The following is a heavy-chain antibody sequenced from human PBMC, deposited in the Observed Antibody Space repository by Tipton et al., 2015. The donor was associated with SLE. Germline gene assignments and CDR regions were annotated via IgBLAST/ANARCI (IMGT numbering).Heavy chain of an antibody. Sequence: TLSLTCTVSGGSISSSSYYWSWIRQPPGKGLEWIGYIYYSGSTYYNPSLKSRVTISVDTSKNQFSLKLSSVTAADTAVYYCGSYSSSPRGAFDIWGQGTMVTVSS. CDR1: GGSISSSSYY. CDR3: GSYSSSPRGAFDI. CDR2: IYYSGST. V-gene: IGHV4-30-4*08. D-gene: IGHD6-6*01. J-gene: IGHJ3*02.